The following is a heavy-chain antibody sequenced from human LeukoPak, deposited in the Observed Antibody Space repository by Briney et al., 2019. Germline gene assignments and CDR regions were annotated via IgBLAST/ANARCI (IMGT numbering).Heavy chain of an antibody. Sequence: PSETLSLTCIVSGGSINNYYWSWIRQPPRKGLEWIGYIYYTGSTNYNPSLKSRVTISVDTSKSHFSLKMSTLTAADTAVYYCARHRGSGYPYFDYWGQGTLVTVTS. D-gene: IGHD3-22*01. CDR3: ARHRGSGYPYFDY. CDR1: GGSINNYY. J-gene: IGHJ4*02. CDR2: IYYTGST. V-gene: IGHV4-59*01.